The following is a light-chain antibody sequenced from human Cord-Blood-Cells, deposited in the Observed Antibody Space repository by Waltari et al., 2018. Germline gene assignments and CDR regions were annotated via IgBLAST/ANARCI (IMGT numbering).Light chain of an antibody. CDR1: SSDVGSYNL. CDR2: EGS. V-gene: IGLV2-23*01. Sequence: QSALTQPASVSGSPGQSITLYCTGTSSDVGSYNLVSWYQQHPGKAPKLMIYEGSKRPSGVSNRFSGYKSGNTASLTISGLQAEDEADYYCCSYAGSSTWVFGGGTKLTVL. CDR3: CSYAGSSTWV. J-gene: IGLJ3*02.